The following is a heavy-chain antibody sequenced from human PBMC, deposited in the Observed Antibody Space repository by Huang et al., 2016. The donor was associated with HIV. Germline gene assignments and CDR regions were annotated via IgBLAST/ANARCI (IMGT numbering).Heavy chain of an antibody. V-gene: IGHV3-53*02. CDR2: IYSGGRT. Sequence: EVQLVETGGGLIQPGGSLRLSCAASGFTVSSNYMGWVRQAPGKGLEWCSVIYSGGRTYYADSVKGRFTISRDNSKNTLYLQMNSLRAEDTAVYYCARAWGRATIYFDYWGQGTLVTVSS. D-gene: IGHD5-12*01. J-gene: IGHJ4*02. CDR1: GFTVSSNY. CDR3: ARAWGRATIYFDY.